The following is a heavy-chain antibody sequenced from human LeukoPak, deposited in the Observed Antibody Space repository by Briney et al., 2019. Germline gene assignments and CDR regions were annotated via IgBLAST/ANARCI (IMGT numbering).Heavy chain of an antibody. Sequence: SETLSLTCAVYGGSFSGYYWSWIRQPPGKGLEWIGEINHSGSTNYNPSLKSRVTISVDTSKNQFSLKLSSVTAADTAVYYCARGRGATIPFPPDYWGQGTLVTASS. D-gene: IGHD5-12*01. V-gene: IGHV4-34*01. CDR1: GGSFSGYY. J-gene: IGHJ4*02. CDR3: ARGRGATIPFPPDY. CDR2: INHSGST.